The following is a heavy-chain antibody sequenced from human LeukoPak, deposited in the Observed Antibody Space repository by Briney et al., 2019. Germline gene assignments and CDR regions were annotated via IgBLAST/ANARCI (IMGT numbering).Heavy chain of an antibody. V-gene: IGHV3-21*01. D-gene: IGHD6-19*01. Sequence: GGSLRLSCAASGFTFSSYSMNWVRQAPGKGLEWVSSISSSSSYIYYADSVKGRFTISRDTAKNSLYLQMNSLRAEDTAVYYCARLAVAGPFDYWGQRTLVTVSS. CDR3: ARLAVAGPFDY. J-gene: IGHJ4*02. CDR1: GFTFSSYS. CDR2: ISSSSSYI.